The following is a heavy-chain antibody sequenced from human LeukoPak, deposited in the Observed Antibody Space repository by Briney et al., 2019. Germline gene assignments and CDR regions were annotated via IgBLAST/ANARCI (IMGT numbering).Heavy chain of an antibody. CDR1: SGSIRNSNYY. CDR3: ARDSLHGSGSSSTYIDI. J-gene: IGHJ3*02. D-gene: IGHD3-10*01. V-gene: IGHV4-39*07. Sequence: SETLSLTCTVSSGSIRNSNYYWGWIRQPPGKGLEWIGEINHSGSTNYNPSLKSRVTISVDTSKNQFSLKLSSVTAADTAVYYCARDSLHGSGSSSTYIDIWGQGTMVTVSS. CDR2: INHSGST.